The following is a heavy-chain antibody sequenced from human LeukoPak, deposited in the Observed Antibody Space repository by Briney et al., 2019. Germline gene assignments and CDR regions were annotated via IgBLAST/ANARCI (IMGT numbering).Heavy chain of an antibody. V-gene: IGHV3-30-3*01. D-gene: IGHD3-22*01. J-gene: IGHJ4*02. CDR3: AREYYDSSGYRADKVEY. CDR2: ISYDGSNK. CDR1: GFTFSSYA. Sequence: PGGSLRLSCAASGFTFSSYAMHWVRQAPGKGLEWVAVISYDGSNKYYADSVKGRFTISRDNSKNTLYLQMNSLRAEDTAVYYCAREYYDSSGYRADKVEYWGQGTLVTVSS.